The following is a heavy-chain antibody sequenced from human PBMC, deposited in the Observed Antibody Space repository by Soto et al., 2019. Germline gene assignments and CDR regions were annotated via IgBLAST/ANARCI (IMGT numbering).Heavy chain of an antibody. V-gene: IGHV4-31*03. Sequence: QVQLQESGPGLVKPSQTLSLTCTVSGGSISSGGYYWSWIRQHPGKGLEWIGYIYYSGSTYYNPYPKSRVTISVDTSKNQFSLKLSSVTAADTAVYYCARAGYCSGGSCYSLYYFDYWGQGTLVTVSS. D-gene: IGHD2-15*01. CDR1: GGSISSGGYY. CDR2: IYYSGST. CDR3: ARAGYCSGGSCYSLYYFDY. J-gene: IGHJ4*02.